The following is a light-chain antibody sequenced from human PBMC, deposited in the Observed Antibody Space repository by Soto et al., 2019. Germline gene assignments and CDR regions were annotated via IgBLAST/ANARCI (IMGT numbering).Light chain of an antibody. CDR3: QQSNNWPYT. CDR1: QSVSHN. J-gene: IGKJ2*01. V-gene: IGKV3-15*01. Sequence: EIVMTQSTATLSVSPGERATLSCRASQSVSHNLAWYQQKPGQAPSILLYGASTRATGIPARFSGSGSGTDFTLTISSLQSEDFAVYYCQQSNNWPYTFGQGTKLEIK. CDR2: GAS.